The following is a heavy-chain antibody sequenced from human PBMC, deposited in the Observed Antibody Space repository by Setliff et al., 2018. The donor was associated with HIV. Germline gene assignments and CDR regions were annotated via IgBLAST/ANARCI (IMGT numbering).Heavy chain of an antibody. V-gene: IGHV1-2*06. D-gene: IGHD2-8*01. Sequence: ASVKVSCKASGYTFTAYYMHWVRQAPGQGLEWMGRINPNSGGTNYAQKFQGRVTMTRDTSISTVYMELSRPRSDDTAVYYCATKVYCTNGVCLDAFDIWGQGTKVTVSS. J-gene: IGHJ3*02. CDR3: ATKVYCTNGVCLDAFDI. CDR1: GYTFTAYY. CDR2: INPNSGGT.